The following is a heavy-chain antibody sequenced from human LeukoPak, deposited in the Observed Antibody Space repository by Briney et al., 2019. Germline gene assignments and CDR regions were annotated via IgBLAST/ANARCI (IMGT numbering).Heavy chain of an antibody. CDR1: GYTFTGSY. D-gene: IGHD6-19*01. CDR2: INCNSGGT. J-gene: IGHJ4*02. Sequence: GASVKVSCKASGYTFTGSYMHRVRQAPGLGLEWMGWINCNSGGTKYAQKFQGRVTMTGDTSITTAYMEVSSLRSDDTAVYYCARVPPDGGWYSGYWGQGTLVTVSS. CDR3: ARVPPDGGWYSGY. V-gene: IGHV1-2*02.